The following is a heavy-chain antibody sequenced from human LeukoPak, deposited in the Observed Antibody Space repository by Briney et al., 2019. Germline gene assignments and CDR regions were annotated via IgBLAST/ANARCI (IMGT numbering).Heavy chain of an antibody. V-gene: IGHV3-49*01. J-gene: IGHJ5*02. CDR3: ARVNFRDYRGYTWFEP. Sequence: GGSLRLSCKGSGVTFGDYAVTWFRQAPGKGLEWVGFVRTKTHGGAPETTASVKGRFNVSRDDSEGIAYLQMTSLRTEDTAMYYCARVNFRDYRGYTWFEPWGQGTLVTVSS. CDR2: VRTKTHGGAP. D-gene: IGHD3-10*01. CDR1: GVTFGDYA.